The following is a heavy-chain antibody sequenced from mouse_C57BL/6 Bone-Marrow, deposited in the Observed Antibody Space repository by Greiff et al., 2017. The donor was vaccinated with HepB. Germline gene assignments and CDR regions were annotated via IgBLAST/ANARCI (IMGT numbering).Heavy chain of an antibody. CDR2: INPNNGGT. D-gene: IGHD1-1*01. CDR3: AREAYGSSFAY. CDR1: GYTFTDYY. J-gene: IGHJ3*01. Sequence: VQLQQSGPELVKPGASVKISCKASGYTFTDYYMNWVKQSPGKSLEWIGAINPNNGGTSYNQKFKGKATLTVDKSSSTAYMELRSLTSEDSAVYYCAREAYGSSFAYWGQGTVVTVSA. V-gene: IGHV1-26*01.